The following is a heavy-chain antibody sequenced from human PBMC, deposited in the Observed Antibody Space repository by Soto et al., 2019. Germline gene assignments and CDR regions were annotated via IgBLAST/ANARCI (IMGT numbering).Heavy chain of an antibody. CDR3: ARDQVVLVSATLSIYYYYGMDV. D-gene: IGHD2-15*01. V-gene: IGHV3-30-3*01. CDR2: ISYDGSTK. J-gene: IGHJ6*02. CDR1: GFTFSSYP. Sequence: GGALRLSSAASGFTFSSYPMHWVRQAPGKGLEWVAVISYDGSTKYYADSVKGRFTISRDKSKNTLYLQMNSLRDEDTAVYYCARDQVVLVSATLSIYYYYGMDVWGRVTTVT.